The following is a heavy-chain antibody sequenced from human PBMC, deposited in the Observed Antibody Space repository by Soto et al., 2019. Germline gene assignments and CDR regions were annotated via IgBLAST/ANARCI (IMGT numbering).Heavy chain of an antibody. D-gene: IGHD3-22*01. Sequence: GGSLRLSCAASGFTFSSYGMHWVRQAPGKWLEWVAVISYDGSNKYYADSVKGRFTISRDNSKNTLYLQMNSLRAEDTAVYYCAKEYYYDSSGYTDYWGQGXLVTVS. V-gene: IGHV3-30*18. CDR1: GFTFSSYG. CDR3: AKEYYYDSSGYTDY. CDR2: ISYDGSNK. J-gene: IGHJ4*02.